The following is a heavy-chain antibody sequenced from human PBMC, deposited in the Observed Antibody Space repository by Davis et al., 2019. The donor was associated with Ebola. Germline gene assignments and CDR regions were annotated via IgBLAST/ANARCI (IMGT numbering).Heavy chain of an antibody. Sequence: PGGSLRLSCAASGFTFSSYAMSWVRQAPGKGLEWVSAISGSGGSTYYADSVKGRFTISRDNSKNTLYLQMNSLRAEDTAVYYCAKDRRDIVVVVAAESNINYYYYMDVWGKGTTVTVSS. CDR2: ISGSGGST. CDR1: GFTFSSYA. V-gene: IGHV3-23*01. J-gene: IGHJ6*03. CDR3: AKDRRDIVVVVAAESNINYYYYMDV. D-gene: IGHD2-15*01.